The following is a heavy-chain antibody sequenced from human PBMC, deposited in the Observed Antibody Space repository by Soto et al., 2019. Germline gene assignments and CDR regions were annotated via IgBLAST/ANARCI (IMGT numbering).Heavy chain of an antibody. CDR2: IWYDGSNK. D-gene: IGHD2-15*01. CDR1: GFTFSRYG. CDR3: ARDGYCSGGSCYVFDY. Sequence: HPGGSLRLSCAASGFTFSRYGMHWVRQAPGKGLEWVAVIWYDGSNKYYADSVKGRFTISRDNSKNTLYLQMNSLRAEDTAVYYCARDGYCSGGSCYVFDYWGQGT. J-gene: IGHJ4*02. V-gene: IGHV3-33*01.